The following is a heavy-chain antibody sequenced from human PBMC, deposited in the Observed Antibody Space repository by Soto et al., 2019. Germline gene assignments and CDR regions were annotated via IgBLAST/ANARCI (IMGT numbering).Heavy chain of an antibody. CDR3: ATTCIAAAGDRGDI. V-gene: IGHV1-69*06. Sequence: QVQLVQSGAEVKKPGSSVKFSCKASGGTFSSDAISWVRQAPGQGLEWMGGIIPIFGTANYAQKFKGRVTMTADKSTSTAYMELISLRDEDTAVYYCATTCIAAAGDRGDIWGQGTMVTVSS. D-gene: IGHD6-13*01. CDR1: GGTFSSDA. CDR2: IIPIFGTA. J-gene: IGHJ3*02.